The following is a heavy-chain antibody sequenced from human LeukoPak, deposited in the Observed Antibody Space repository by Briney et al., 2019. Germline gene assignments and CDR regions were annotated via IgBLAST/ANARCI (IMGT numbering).Heavy chain of an antibody. CDR1: GGSISSYY. CDR2: IHTSGTT. CDR3: ARLGYDSSDGAFDI. J-gene: IGHJ3*02. D-gene: IGHD3-22*01. Sequence: SETLSLTCTVSGGSISSYYWSWIRQPPGKGLEWIGYIHTSGTTNYNPSLKSRVTISVDTSKNQLSLKLSSVTAADTAVYYCARLGYDSSDGAFDIWGPGTMVTVSS. V-gene: IGHV4-4*09.